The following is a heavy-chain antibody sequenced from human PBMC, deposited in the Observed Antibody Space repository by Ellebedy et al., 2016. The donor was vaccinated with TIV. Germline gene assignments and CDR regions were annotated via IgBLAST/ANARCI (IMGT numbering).Heavy chain of an antibody. CDR2: ISYSGLT. D-gene: IGHD1-7*01. CDR1: GGSISSSNYY. V-gene: IGHV4-39*07. CDR3: AKYAAGNYGDS. Sequence: GSLRLSXSVSGGSISSSNYYWGWIRQPPGKGLEWIGCISYSGLTYYSPSLKSRVTIALDTSKNQISLTLTSVTAADTAVYYCAKYAAGNYGDSWGQGTLLTVSS. J-gene: IGHJ5*01.